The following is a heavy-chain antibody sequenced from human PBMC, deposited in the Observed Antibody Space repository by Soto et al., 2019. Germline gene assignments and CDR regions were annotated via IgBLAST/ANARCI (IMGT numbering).Heavy chain of an antibody. CDR3: ARVPPVVVPATNWFDP. CDR2: ISAYNGNT. V-gene: IGHV1-18*01. D-gene: IGHD2-2*01. J-gene: IGHJ5*02. CDR1: AYTFTSYG. Sequence: GASVKVSCKASAYTFTSYGISWVRQAPGQGLEWMGWISAYNGNTNYAQKLQGRVTMTTDTSTSTAYMELRSLRSDDTAVYYCARVPPVVVPATNWFDPWGQGTLVTV.